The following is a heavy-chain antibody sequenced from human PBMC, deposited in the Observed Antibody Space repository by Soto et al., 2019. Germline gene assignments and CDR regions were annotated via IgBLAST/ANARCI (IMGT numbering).Heavy chain of an antibody. V-gene: IGHV3-11*01. J-gene: IGHJ6*02. D-gene: IGHD6-13*01. CDR3: ARNTISAAGADYYGLDV. CDR1: GFTLSDYY. CDR2: MSSSGVTV. Sequence: GSLRLSVAVSGFTLSDYYMSWIRQAPGQGLEWVSYMSSSGVTVFYADSVKGRFTISRDNAKNSLYLQMYRLTAEDSAVYYCARNTISAAGADYYGLDVWGQGTTVTVSS.